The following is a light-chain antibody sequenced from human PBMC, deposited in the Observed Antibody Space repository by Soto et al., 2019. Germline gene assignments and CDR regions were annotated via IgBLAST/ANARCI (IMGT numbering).Light chain of an antibody. CDR1: NIGSKS. V-gene: IGLV3-21*04. CDR2: YDR. J-gene: IGLJ2*01. CDR3: QVWDNNSDHVV. Sequence: SYELTQPPSVSVASGGTATITCGGDNIGSKSVHWYQQKAGQAPVLTIYYDRDRSSGIPERFSGSNSGNTATLTISRVEAGDEAHYYCQVWDNNSDHVVFGGGTKLTV.